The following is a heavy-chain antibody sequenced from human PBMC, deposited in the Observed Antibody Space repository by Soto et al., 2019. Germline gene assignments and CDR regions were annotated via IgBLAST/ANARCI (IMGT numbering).Heavy chain of an antibody. J-gene: IGHJ5*02. Sequence: QVQLQESGPGLVKSSGTLSLTCVVSGGSISSNNWWSWVRQPPGKGLEWIGEIYHSGSTNYNPSLKSRATISVDKSKNHLSLKLSSVTAADTAVYYCARVVNSGMDPWGQGTLVTVSS. CDR3: ARVVNSGMDP. V-gene: IGHV4-4*02. D-gene: IGHD6-25*01. CDR2: IYHSGST. CDR1: GGSISSNNW.